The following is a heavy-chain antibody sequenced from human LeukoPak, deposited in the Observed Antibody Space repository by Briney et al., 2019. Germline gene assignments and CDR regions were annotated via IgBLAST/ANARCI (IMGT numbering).Heavy chain of an antibody. CDR2: ISYDGSNK. CDR3: AKGRRTVTTYSDY. J-gene: IGHJ4*02. V-gene: IGHV3-30*18. CDR1: GFTFSSYG. Sequence: PGGSLRLSCAASGFTFSSYGMHWVRQAPGKGLEGVAVISYDGSNKYYADSVKGRFTISRDNSKNTLYLQMNSLRAEDTAVYYCAKGRRTVTTYSDYWGQGTLVTVSS. D-gene: IGHD4-17*01.